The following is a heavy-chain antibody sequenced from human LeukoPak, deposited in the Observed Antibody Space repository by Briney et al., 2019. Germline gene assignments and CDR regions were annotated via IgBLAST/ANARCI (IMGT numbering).Heavy chain of an antibody. CDR3: AKGPTSVTTRFFDS. CDR2: ISGSGTNT. CDR1: GFTFDDYG. V-gene: IGHV3-23*01. Sequence: GGSLRLSCAASGFTFDDYGMRWVRQAPGKGLEWVSIISGSGTNTHYADSVKGRFTISRDNSKNTLYLQMNSLRAEDTAIYYCAKGPTSVTTRFFDSWGQGTLVTVSS. D-gene: IGHD4-17*01. J-gene: IGHJ4*02.